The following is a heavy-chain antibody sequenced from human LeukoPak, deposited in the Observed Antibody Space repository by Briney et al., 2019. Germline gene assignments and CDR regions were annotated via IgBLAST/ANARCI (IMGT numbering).Heavy chain of an antibody. D-gene: IGHD3-22*01. Sequence: QPSETLFLTCTVSGYSISSGYYWGWIQQPPGKGLDWIGSIYHSGSTYYSPSLKSRVTISVDTSKNQFSLKLSSVTAADTAVYYCARDRADYYDSSGYYYAYYFDYWGQGTLVTVSS. CDR1: GYSISSGYY. J-gene: IGHJ4*02. CDR3: ARDRADYYDSSGYYYAYYFDY. V-gene: IGHV4-38-2*02. CDR2: IYHSGST.